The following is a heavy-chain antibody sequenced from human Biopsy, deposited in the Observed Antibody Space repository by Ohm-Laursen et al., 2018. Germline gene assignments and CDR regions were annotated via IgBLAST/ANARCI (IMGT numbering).Heavy chain of an antibody. Sequence: PSETLSLNCAVYGESFNGYYWSWIRQTPGKGLEWIGEINHSGRTNYNPSLKSRVTISVDTSKNQFSLKVRSVTAADTAVYYCVRGVDYYDPYHYYALDVWGQGTTVTVSS. J-gene: IGHJ6*02. CDR2: INHSGRT. D-gene: IGHD3-22*01. V-gene: IGHV4-34*01. CDR1: GESFNGYY. CDR3: VRGVDYYDPYHYYALDV.